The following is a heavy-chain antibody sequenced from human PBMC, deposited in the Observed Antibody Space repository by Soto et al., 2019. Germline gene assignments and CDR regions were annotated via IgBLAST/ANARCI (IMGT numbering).Heavy chain of an antibody. Sequence: SETLSLTCAVYGGSFSGYYWSWIRQPPGKGLEWIGEINHSGSTNYNPSLKSRVTISVDTSKNQFSLKLSSVTAADTAVYYCARGRRYSYGFAHWGQGTLVTVSS. J-gene: IGHJ4*02. CDR3: ARGRRYSYGFAH. D-gene: IGHD5-18*01. CDR2: INHSGST. CDR1: GGSFSGYY. V-gene: IGHV4-34*01.